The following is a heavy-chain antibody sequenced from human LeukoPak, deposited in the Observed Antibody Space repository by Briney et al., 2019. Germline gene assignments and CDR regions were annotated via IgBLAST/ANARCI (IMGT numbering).Heavy chain of an antibody. CDR3: ARASGYYDSSGYQGI. J-gene: IGHJ4*02. V-gene: IGHV3-74*01. CDR1: GFTFSSYS. CDR2: INSDGSST. D-gene: IGHD3-22*01. Sequence: GGSLRLSCAASGFTFSSYSMNWVRQAPGKGLVWVSRINSDGSSTNYADSVKGRFTISRDNAKNTVHLQMNSLRAEDTAVYYCARASGYYDSSGYQGIWGQGTLVTVSS.